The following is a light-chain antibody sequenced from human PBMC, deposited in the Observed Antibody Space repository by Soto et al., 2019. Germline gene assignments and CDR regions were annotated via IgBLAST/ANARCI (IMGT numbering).Light chain of an antibody. CDR3: QQRSSCPLT. V-gene: IGKV1-39*02. CDR2: TTS. CDR1: QSISTY. Sequence: DSEMTESPSIIYASVGDTVTITCRPSQSISTYLNWYQQKPGKAPNLLIYTTSSLHSGVPSRFSGSGSGTDFTLTISSLEPEHFAVYYCQQRSSCPLTTGQGTRLEIK. J-gene: IGKJ5*01.